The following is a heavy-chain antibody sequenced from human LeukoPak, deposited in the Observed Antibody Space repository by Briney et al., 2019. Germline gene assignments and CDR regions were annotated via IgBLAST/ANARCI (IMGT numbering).Heavy chain of an antibody. V-gene: IGHV4-34*01. Sequence: PSETLSLTCAVYGGSFSGYYWSWTRQPPGKGLEWIGEINHSGSTNYNPSLKSRVTISVDTSKNQFSLKLSSVTAADTAVYYCARVTQEPAASLGFWFDPWGQGTLVTVSS. CDR2: INHSGST. CDR3: ARVTQEPAASLGFWFDP. CDR1: GGSFSGYY. J-gene: IGHJ5*02. D-gene: IGHD2-2*01.